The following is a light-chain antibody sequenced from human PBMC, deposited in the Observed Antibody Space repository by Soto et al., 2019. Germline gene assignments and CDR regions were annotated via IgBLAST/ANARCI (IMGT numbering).Light chain of an antibody. CDR3: QQYNNWPPWT. V-gene: IGKV3D-15*01. CDR1: QSVSSN. J-gene: IGKJ1*01. Sequence: MTQSPSTLSVSPGERATLSCRASQSVSSNLAWYQQKPGQAPRLLIYGASIRATGIPARFSGSGSGTEFTLTISSLQSEDFAVYYCQQYNNWPPWTFGQGTKVEIK. CDR2: GAS.